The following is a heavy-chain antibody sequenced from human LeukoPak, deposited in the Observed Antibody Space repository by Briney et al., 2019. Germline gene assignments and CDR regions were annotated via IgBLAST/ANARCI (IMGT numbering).Heavy chain of an antibody. CDR2: ISWNSGSI. CDR1: GFTFDDYA. V-gene: IGHV3-9*01. J-gene: IGHJ4*02. Sequence: GGSLRLSCAASGFTFDDYAMHWVRQAPGKGLEWVSGISWNSGSIGYADSVKGRFTISRDNAKNSLYLQMNSLRAEDTALCYCAKGGPLLSPFDYWGQGTLVTVSS. CDR3: AKGGPLLSPFDY. D-gene: IGHD2/OR15-2a*01.